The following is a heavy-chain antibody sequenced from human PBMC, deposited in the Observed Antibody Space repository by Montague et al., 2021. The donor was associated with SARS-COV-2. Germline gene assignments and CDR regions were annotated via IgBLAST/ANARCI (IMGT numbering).Heavy chain of an antibody. V-gene: IGHV2-70*01. J-gene: IGHJ4*02. CDR2: IDWDDDK. D-gene: IGHD4-23*01. Sequence: PALVKPTQTLTLTCTFSGFSLSTSGLCVSWIRQLQGKALEWLTLIDWDDDKYYSTPLKTRLTISKDTSKNQVLLTMTNMDPVDTATYYCARNYGTTVVTRAFDYWGQGTLVTVSS. CDR3: ARNYGTTVVTRAFDY. CDR1: GFSLSTSGLC.